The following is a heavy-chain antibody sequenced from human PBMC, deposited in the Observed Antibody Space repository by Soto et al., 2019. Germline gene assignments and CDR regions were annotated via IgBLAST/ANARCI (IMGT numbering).Heavy chain of an antibody. CDR1: EFTFTHYW. CDR3: VRGTVAAGFDY. Sequence: GGSLRLSCAASEFTFTHYWMHWVRQAPGKGLVWVSRISSDGTTTNYADSVKGRFTISRDNAKNMLFLQMASLRVEDRAIYYCVRGTVAAGFDYWGQGALVTVSS. CDR2: ISSDGTTT. J-gene: IGHJ4*02. D-gene: IGHD6-13*01. V-gene: IGHV3-74*01.